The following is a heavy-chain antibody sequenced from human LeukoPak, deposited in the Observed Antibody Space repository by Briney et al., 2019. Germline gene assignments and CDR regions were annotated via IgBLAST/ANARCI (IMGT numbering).Heavy chain of an antibody. V-gene: IGHV4-34*01. CDR1: GGSFSGYY. D-gene: IGHD2-2*02. Sequence: SETLSLTCAVYGGSFSGYYWSWIRQPPGKGLGWIGEINHSGSTNYNPSLKSRVTISVDTSKNQFSLKLSSVTAADTAVYYCARVRWYQLLYLSSVGYNWFDPWGQGTLVTVSS. CDR3: ARVRWYQLLYLSSVGYNWFDP. CDR2: INHSGST. J-gene: IGHJ5*02.